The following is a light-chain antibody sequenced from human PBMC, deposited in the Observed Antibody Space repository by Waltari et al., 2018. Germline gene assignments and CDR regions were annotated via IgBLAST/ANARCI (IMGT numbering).Light chain of an antibody. CDR3: QSADNSGTYVI. J-gene: IGLJ2*01. CDR1: VVPKHT. Sequence: SSDLTHPPAVSVSPRQTATIPSSGAVVPKHTGHWYQQKPGQAPGLVIYEDTGRTSGIPERFSGSSSGTAVTLTISGGQAEDEAHYYCQSADNSGTYVIFGGGTKLTVL. CDR2: EDT. V-gene: IGLV3-25*03.